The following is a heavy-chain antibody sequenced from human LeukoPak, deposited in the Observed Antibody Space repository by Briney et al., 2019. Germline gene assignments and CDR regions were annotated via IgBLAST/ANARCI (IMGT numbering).Heavy chain of an antibody. D-gene: IGHD6-19*01. V-gene: IGHV3-23*01. CDR2: IGDSADST. J-gene: IGHJ4*02. CDR1: GFTFSSYA. CDR3: AKGYGSGWYYDF. Sequence: GGSLRLSCAASGFTFSSYAMSWVRQAPGKGLEWVSTIGDSADSTYYADSVQGRFTISRDNSKNTLYLQMNSLRAEDTAFYYCAKGYGSGWYYDFWGQGALVTVSS.